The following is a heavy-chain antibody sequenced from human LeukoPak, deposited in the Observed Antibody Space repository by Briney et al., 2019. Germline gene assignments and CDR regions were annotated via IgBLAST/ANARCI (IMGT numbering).Heavy chain of an antibody. CDR1: GGSFSGYY. CDR2: INHSGST. V-gene: IGHV4-34*01. D-gene: IGHD1-26*01. CDR3: ARHSPVGIYYFDY. J-gene: IGHJ4*02. Sequence: SETLSLTCAVYGGSFSGYYWSWIRQPPGKGLEWIGEINHSGSTYYNPSLKSRVTISVDTSKNQFSLKLSSVTAADTAVYYCARHSPVGIYYFDYWGQGTLVTVSS.